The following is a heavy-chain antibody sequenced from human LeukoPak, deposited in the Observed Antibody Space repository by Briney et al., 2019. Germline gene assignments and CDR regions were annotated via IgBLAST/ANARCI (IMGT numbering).Heavy chain of an antibody. CDR1: GFGVHTFA. J-gene: IGHJ4*02. CDR2: ITKCDGRV. V-gene: IGHV3-23*01. Sequence: PGGSLRLSCAVSGFGVHTFAMSWVRLAPGKGLEWLASITKCDGRVYYADSVRGRFTISRDSSQNELYLQMNSLRADDSAIYYCAKDHSADGWPTFEYWGQGTLVTVSS. CDR3: AKDHSADGWPTFEY. D-gene: IGHD5-24*01.